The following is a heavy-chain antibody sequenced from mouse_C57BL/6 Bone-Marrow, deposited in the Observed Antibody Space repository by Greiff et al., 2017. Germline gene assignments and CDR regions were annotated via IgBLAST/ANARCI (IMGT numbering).Heavy chain of an antibody. J-gene: IGHJ3*01. V-gene: IGHV1-67*01. CDR2: ISTYYGDA. CDR3: AREAYYSNYAFAY. Sequence: VKLVESGPELVRPGVSVKISCKGSGYTFTDYAMHWVKQSHAKSLEWIGVISTYYGDASYNQKFKDKATMTVDKSSSTDYMELARLTSEDSAVYYCAREAYYSNYAFAYWGQGTLVTVSA. D-gene: IGHD2-5*01. CDR1: GYTFTDYA.